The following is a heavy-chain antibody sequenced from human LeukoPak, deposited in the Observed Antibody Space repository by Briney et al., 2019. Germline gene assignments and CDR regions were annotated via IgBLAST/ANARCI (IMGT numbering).Heavy chain of an antibody. CDR1: GYSFTSYW. D-gene: IGHD3-3*01. Sequence: GESLKISCKGSGYSFTSYWIGWVRQMPGKGLGWMGIIYPGDSDTRYSPSFQGQVTISADKSISTACLQWSSLKASDTAMYYCARHETWSSPPFWSGYYREWGQGTLVTVSS. J-gene: IGHJ4*02. CDR3: ARHETWSSPPFWSGYYRE. V-gene: IGHV5-51*01. CDR2: IYPGDSDT.